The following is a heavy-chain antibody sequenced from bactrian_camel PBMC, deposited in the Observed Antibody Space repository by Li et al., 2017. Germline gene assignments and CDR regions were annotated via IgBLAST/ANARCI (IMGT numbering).Heavy chain of an antibody. CDR1: VNSAC. Sequence: HVQLVESGGGSVQAGGSLRLSCVYTVNSACMGWFRQVPGKEGEGVASLGEAGDTNYADSVKGRFTISKYNAKNILYLQMNSLKPDDSAIYYCAAGRAEGRWCPVEATFSELFPYRGQGTQV. J-gene: IGHJ4*01. CDR3: AAGRAEGRWCPVEATFSELFPY. V-gene: IGHV3S53*01. D-gene: IGHD6*01. CDR2: LGEAGDT.